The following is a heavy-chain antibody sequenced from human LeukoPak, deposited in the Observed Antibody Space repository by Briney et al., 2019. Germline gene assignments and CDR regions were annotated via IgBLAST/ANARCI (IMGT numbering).Heavy chain of an antibody. CDR2: IYYSGST. Sequence: KPSETLSLTCTVSGGSISSSSYYWGWIRQPPGKGLEWIGSIYYSGSTYYNPSLKSRVTISVDTSKNQFSLKLSSVTAADTAVYYCARAGVVVVAATTYYYYYGMDVWGQGTTVTVSS. D-gene: IGHD2-15*01. V-gene: IGHV4-39*01. CDR1: GGSISSSSYY. J-gene: IGHJ6*02. CDR3: ARAGVVVVAATTYYYYYGMDV.